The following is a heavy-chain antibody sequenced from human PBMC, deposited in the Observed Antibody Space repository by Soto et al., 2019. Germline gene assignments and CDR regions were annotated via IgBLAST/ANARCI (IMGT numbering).Heavy chain of an antibody. D-gene: IGHD3-10*01. J-gene: IGHJ6*02. CDR1: GFTFSSSA. CDR3: ARTDKMVRGVKLGIDV. V-gene: IGHV3-23*01. CDR2: ISGTGANT. Sequence: EEQLLESGGGLVQPGGSLRLSCAASGFTFSSSAMSWVRQAPGKGLEWVSAISGTGANTYYADYVKGRFTVSRDNAENTLYLQLNSLRTEDTAAYYCARTDKMVRGVKLGIDVWGQGTTVTVSS.